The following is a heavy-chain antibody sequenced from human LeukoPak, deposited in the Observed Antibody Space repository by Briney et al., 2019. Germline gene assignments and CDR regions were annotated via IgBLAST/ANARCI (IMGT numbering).Heavy chain of an antibody. V-gene: IGHV3-13*01. D-gene: IGHD5-18*01. J-gene: IGHJ4*02. Sequence: GGSLRLSCAVSGFTFSSYDMHWVRHVIGKGLEWVSGIGTAGDTYSPGSVKGRFTISRENAKNFLYLQMNSLRAGDTAVYYCARADSRGYSLDYWGQGTLVTVSS. CDR1: GFTFSSYD. CDR3: ARADSRGYSLDY. CDR2: IGTAGDT.